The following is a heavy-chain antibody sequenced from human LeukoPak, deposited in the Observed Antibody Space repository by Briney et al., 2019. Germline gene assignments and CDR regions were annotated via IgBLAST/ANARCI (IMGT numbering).Heavy chain of an antibody. V-gene: IGHV4-34*01. D-gene: IGHD4-17*01. Sequence: SETLSLTCAMYGGSFCDYYWSWIRQPPGKGLEWIGEINHSGSTSYNPSLDSRVTISVDTSKRQFSLKMRSVTAADAAVFFCASFYYGDDGPPIFDSWGQGTLVTVSS. CDR1: GGSFCDYY. CDR3: ASFYYGDDGPPIFDS. CDR2: INHSGST. J-gene: IGHJ4*02.